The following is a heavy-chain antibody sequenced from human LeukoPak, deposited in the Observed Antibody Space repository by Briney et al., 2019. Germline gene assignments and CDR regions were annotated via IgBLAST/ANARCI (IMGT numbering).Heavy chain of an antibody. V-gene: IGHV3-30*02. J-gene: IGHJ5*02. CDR3: AKASFWSGYYPPFDP. CDR2: IRYDGSNK. CDR1: GFTFSSYG. Sequence: GGSLPLSCAASGFTFSSYGMHWVRQAPGKGLEWVAFIRYDGSNKYYADSVKGRFTISRDNSKNTLYLQMNSLRAEDTAVYYCAKASFWSGYYPPFDPWGQGTLVTVSS. D-gene: IGHD3-3*01.